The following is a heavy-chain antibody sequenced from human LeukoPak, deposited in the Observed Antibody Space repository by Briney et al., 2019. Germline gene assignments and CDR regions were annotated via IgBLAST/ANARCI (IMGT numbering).Heavy chain of an antibody. CDR3: ARVRTPYSSGWYPFDY. Sequence: GASVKVSCKASGYTFSNYNINWVRQATGQGLEWMGWMNPDSFNTGYAQKFQGRVTITTDESTSTAYMELSSLRSEDTAVYYCARVRTPYSSGWYPFDYWGQGTLVTVSS. D-gene: IGHD6-19*01. V-gene: IGHV1-8*01. CDR2: MNPDSFNT. J-gene: IGHJ4*02. CDR1: GYTFSNYN.